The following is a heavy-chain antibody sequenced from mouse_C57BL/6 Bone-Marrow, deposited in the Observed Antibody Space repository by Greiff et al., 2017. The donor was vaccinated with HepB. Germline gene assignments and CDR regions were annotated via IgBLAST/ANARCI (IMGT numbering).Heavy chain of an antibody. J-gene: IGHJ4*01. CDR1: GFTFSDYG. Sequence: EVKVVESGGGLVKPGGSLKLSCAASGFTFSDYGMHWVRQAPEKGLEWVAYISSGSSTIYYADTVKGRFTISRDNAKNTLFLQMTSLRSEDTAMYYCARRCLLLAMDYWGQGTSVTVSS. CDR3: ARRCLLLAMDY. V-gene: IGHV5-17*01. CDR2: ISSGSSTI. D-gene: IGHD1-1*01.